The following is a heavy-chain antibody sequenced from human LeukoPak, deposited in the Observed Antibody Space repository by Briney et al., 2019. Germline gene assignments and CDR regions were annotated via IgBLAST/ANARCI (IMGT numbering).Heavy chain of an antibody. Sequence: SETLSLTCTVSGGSISSGGYYWSWIRQHPGKGLEWIGYIYYSGSTYYNPSLKSRVTISVGTSKNQFSLKLSSVTAADTAVYYCARVAIVATRYAFDIWGQGTMVTVSS. V-gene: IGHV4-31*03. CDR3: ARVAIVATRYAFDI. CDR2: IYYSGST. J-gene: IGHJ3*02. D-gene: IGHD5-12*01. CDR1: GGSISSGGYY.